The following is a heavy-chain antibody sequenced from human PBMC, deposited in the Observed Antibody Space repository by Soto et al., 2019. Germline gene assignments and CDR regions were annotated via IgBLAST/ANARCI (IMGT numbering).Heavy chain of an antibody. Sequence: GGSLRLSCAASGFTFSDYAMHWVRQAPGKGLEWVAVVSHDGRNTHYADSVKGRFTISRDSSKNTVSLEMTSLIAEDTAVYYCAKGGRQWLVTSDFNYWGQGALVTVSS. CDR1: GFTFSDYA. V-gene: IGHV3-30*18. CDR3: AKGGRQWLVTSDFNY. CDR2: VSHDGRNT. D-gene: IGHD6-19*01. J-gene: IGHJ4*02.